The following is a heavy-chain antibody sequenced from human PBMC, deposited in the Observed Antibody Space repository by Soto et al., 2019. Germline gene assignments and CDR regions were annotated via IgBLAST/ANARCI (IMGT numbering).Heavy chain of an antibody. CDR2: INQDGSEK. V-gene: IGHV3-7*04. Sequence: EVHLVESGGGLVQTGGSLRLSCAIFESTVSRDWMNWVRQAPGKGLEWVAHINQDGSEKYYVDSVKGRFTISRDNAKKAMYLQMTSLSPADTAMYYCSGGVGDAFWGQGTVVTVSS. J-gene: IGHJ4*02. CDR1: ESTVSRDW. D-gene: IGHD1-26*01. CDR3: SGGVGDAF.